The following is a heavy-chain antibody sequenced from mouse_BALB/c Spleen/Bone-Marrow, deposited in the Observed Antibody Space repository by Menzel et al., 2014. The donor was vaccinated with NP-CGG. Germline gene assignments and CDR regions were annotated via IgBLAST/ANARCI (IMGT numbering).Heavy chain of an antibody. CDR2: INSNGGLT. CDR3: ARHQRGSSFYYFDY. Sequence: EVMLVESGGGLVKLGGSLKLSCAASGFTFSSYYMSWVRQTPEERLELVAAINSNGGLTYYPDTVKGRFTISRDNAKNILYLQMSSLKSDDTALYYCARHQRGSSFYYFDYWGQGTTLTVSS. V-gene: IGHV5-6-2*01. J-gene: IGHJ2*01. D-gene: IGHD1-1*01. CDR1: GFTFSSYY.